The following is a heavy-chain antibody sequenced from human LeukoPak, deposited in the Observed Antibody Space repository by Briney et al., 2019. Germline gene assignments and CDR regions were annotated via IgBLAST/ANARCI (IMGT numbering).Heavy chain of an antibody. J-gene: IGHJ3*02. D-gene: IGHD3-22*01. V-gene: IGHV4-4*07. CDR2: IYTSGST. CDR3: ARGDSSGYYSDAFDI. Sequence: PSETLSLTCTVSGGSISSYYWSWIRQPAGKGLEWIGRIYTSGSTNYNPSLKSRVTMSVDTSKNQFSLKLSSVTAADTAVYYCARGDSSGYYSDAFDIWGQGTMVTVSS. CDR1: GGSISSYY.